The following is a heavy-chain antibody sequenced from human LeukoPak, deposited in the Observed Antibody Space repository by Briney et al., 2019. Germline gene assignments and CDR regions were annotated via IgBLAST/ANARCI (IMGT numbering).Heavy chain of an antibody. CDR1: GFTFDDYA. D-gene: IGHD6-19*01. CDR3: AKSSSVWDLDAFDI. J-gene: IGHJ3*02. V-gene: IGHV3-9*01. CDR2: VSWNSGSI. Sequence: GGSLRLSCAASGFTFDDYAMHWVRQVPGKGREWVSGVSWNSGSIGYADSVKGRFTISRDNAKNSLYLQMNSLRAEDTALYYCAKSSSVWDLDAFDIWGQGTMVTVSS.